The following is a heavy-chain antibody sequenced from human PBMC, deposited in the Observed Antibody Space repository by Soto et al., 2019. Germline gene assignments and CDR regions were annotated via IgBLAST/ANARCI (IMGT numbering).Heavy chain of an antibody. V-gene: IGHV3-64*07. CDR3: ARDRRSFDWLADY. D-gene: IGHD3-9*01. J-gene: IGHJ4*02. CDR2: ISGDGGST. Sequence: EVQLVESGGGLVQPGGSLRLSCAASGFTFSYYAMHWVRQAPARGLEYVSSISGDGGSTYYADSVKGRFTISRDNSKKTLYLQMASLRPEDLAVYYCARDRRSFDWLADYWGQGTLVTVSS. CDR1: GFTFSYYA.